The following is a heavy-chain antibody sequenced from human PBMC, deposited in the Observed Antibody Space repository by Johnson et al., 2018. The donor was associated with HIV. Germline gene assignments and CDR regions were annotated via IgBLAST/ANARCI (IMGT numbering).Heavy chain of an antibody. CDR1: GFTFSSYW. Sequence: VQLVESGGGLVQPGGSLRLSCAASGFTFSSYWMTWVRQAPGKGLEWVANIKQDGSEKYYVDSVKGRFTISRDNAKNSLYLQMNSLRAEDTAVYYCAKGTYYTFWSGYDAFDIWGQGTMVTVSP. CDR3: AKGTYYTFWSGYDAFDI. V-gene: IGHV3-7*01. D-gene: IGHD3-3*01. J-gene: IGHJ3*02. CDR2: IKQDGSEK.